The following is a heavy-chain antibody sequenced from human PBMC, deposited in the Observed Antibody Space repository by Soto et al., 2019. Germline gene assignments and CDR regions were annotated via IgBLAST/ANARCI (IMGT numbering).Heavy chain of an antibody. Sequence: ASVKVSCKASGYTFTGYYMHWVRQAPGQGLEWMGWINPNSGGTNYAQKFQGWVTMTRDTSISTAYMELSRLRSDDTAEYYCARVAYSSSYYYYGMDVWGQGTTVTVSS. V-gene: IGHV1-2*04. J-gene: IGHJ6*02. D-gene: IGHD6-6*01. CDR1: GYTFTGYY. CDR2: INPNSGGT. CDR3: ARVAYSSSYYYYGMDV.